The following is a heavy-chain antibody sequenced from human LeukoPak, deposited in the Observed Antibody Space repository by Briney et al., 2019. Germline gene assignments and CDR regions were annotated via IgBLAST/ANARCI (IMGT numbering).Heavy chain of an antibody. CDR1: GYTFTSYG. V-gene: IGHV1-69*04. CDR3: ARTTGTPDGNWFDP. Sequence: ASVKVSCKASGYTFTSYGISWVRQAPGQGLEWMGRISPILGIANYAQKVQGRLTLTADKSTSTTYMELSSLNSEDTAVYYCARTTGTPDGNWFDPWGQGTLVTVSS. J-gene: IGHJ5*02. CDR2: ISPILGIA. D-gene: IGHD1-1*01.